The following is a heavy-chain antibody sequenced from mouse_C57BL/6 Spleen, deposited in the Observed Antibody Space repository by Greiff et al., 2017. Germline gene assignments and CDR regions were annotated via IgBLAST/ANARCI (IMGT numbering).Heavy chain of an antibody. CDR1: GYAFSSYW. V-gene: IGHV1-80*01. CDR2: IYPGDGDT. CDR3: ARSEYFRGGYFDY. Sequence: ESGAELVKPGASVKISCKASGYAFSSYWLNWVKQRPGKGLEWIGQIYPGDGDTNYNGKFKGQGTLTADNSSSTAYMQLSSLTSEDSAVYFCARSEYFRGGYFDYWGQGTTLTVSS. J-gene: IGHJ2*01. D-gene: IGHD5-1*01.